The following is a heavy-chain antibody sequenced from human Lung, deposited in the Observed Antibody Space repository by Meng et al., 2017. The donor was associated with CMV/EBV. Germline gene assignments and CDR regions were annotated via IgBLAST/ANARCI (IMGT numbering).Heavy chain of an antibody. CDR2: IHPHRGDT. J-gene: IGHJ4*02. CDR1: GYTSTAHY. Sequence: SCKASGYTSTAHYFHWVRQAPGQGLEWMGWIHPHRGDTNYAQQFQGRVTLTRDTSINTGYMELTRLTSDDTAVYYCARDNNWGPDYWGQGTLVTVSS. V-gene: IGHV1-2*02. CDR3: ARDNNWGPDY. D-gene: IGHD7-27*01.